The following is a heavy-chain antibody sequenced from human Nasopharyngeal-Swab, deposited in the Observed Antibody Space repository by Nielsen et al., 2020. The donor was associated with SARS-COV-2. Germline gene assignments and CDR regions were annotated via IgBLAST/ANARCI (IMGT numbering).Heavy chain of an antibody. CDR1: GFTFSRYT. D-gene: IGHD3-22*01. V-gene: IGHV3-30*14. CDR2: ISYDGSNK. CDR3: ASTPLDSSGYYYAFHY. J-gene: IGHJ4*02. Sequence: GESLKIPCAASGFTFSRYTMHWVRQAPGKGLEWVAVISYDGSNKYYADSVKGRFTISRDISKNTLYLQMNSLRAEDTAVFYCASTPLDSSGYYYAFHYWGRGTLVNVSS.